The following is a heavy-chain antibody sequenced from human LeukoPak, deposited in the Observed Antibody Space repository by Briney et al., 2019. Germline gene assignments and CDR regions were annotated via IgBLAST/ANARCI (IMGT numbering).Heavy chain of an antibody. J-gene: IGHJ6*02. CDR1: GFTFSSYW. CDR3: ARASSSKNVQNVDV. CDR2: INQDGSDK. V-gene: IGHV3-7*01. Sequence: GGSLRLSCAASGFTFSSYWMSWVRQAPGKGLEWVANINQDGSDKNYVDSVKGRFTVSRDNAKNSLYLQMNSLRAEDTAVYYCARASSSKNVQNVDVWGQGTTVTVSS. D-gene: IGHD4-11*01.